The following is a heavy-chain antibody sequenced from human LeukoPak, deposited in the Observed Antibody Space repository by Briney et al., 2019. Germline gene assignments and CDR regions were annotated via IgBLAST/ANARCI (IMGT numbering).Heavy chain of an antibody. J-gene: IGHJ4*02. Sequence: GGSLRLSCAASGFTFSSYAMNWVRQAPGKGLEWVSVISGSGANTNYADSVKGRFTISRDNSKNTLYLQMNSLRAEDTAVYYCAKVRYCSGGNCYSYFDYWGQGTLVTVSS. CDR3: AKVRYCSGGNCYSYFDY. CDR1: GFTFSSYA. D-gene: IGHD2-15*01. CDR2: ISGSGANT. V-gene: IGHV3-23*01.